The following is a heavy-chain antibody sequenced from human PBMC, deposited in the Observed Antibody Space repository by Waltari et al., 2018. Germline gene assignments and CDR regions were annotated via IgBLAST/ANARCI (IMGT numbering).Heavy chain of an antibody. CDR1: GFTFSSYA. CDR2: IYSGGST. V-gene: IGHV3-23*03. J-gene: IGHJ4*02. CDR3: AKDWANGVCYN. D-gene: IGHD2-8*01. Sequence: EVQLLESGGGLVQPGGSLRLSCAASGFTFSSYAMSWVRQAPGKGRAWVSVIYSGGSTYYADSVKGRFTISRDNSKNTLYLQMNSLRAEDTAVYYCAKDWANGVCYNWGQGTLVTVSS.